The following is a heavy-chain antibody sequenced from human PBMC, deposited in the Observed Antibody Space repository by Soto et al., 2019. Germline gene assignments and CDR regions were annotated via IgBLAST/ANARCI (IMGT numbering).Heavy chain of an antibody. CDR3: ARKPLIFGVVIISGLGWFDP. CDR2: INHSGST. CDR1: GGSFSGYY. J-gene: IGHJ5*02. V-gene: IGHV4-34*01. D-gene: IGHD3-3*01. Sequence: QVQLQQWGAGLLKPSETLSLTCAVYGGSFSGYYWSWIRQPPGKGLEWIGEINHSGSTNYNPSLKGRATISVDTSKNQCSLKLSSVTAADTAVYYCARKPLIFGVVIISGLGWFDPWGQGTLVTVSS.